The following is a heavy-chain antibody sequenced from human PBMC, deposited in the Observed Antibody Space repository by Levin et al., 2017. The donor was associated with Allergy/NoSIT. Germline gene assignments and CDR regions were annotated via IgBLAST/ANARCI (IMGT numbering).Heavy chain of an antibody. J-gene: IGHJ4*02. CDR3: ARGRRIDY. CDR1: GGSFSGYY. V-gene: IGHV4-34*01. CDR2: INHSGST. Sequence: SETLSLTCAVYGGSFSGYYWSWIRQPPGKGLEWIGEINHSGSTNYNPSLKSRVTISVDTSKNQFSLKLSSVTAADTAVYYCARGRRIDYWGQGTLVTVSS.